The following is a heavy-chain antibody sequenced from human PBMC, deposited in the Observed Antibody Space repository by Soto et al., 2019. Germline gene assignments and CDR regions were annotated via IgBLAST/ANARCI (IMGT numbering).Heavy chain of an antibody. D-gene: IGHD3-22*01. CDR2: ISPSGFST. CDR1: GYSFTSYY. V-gene: IGHV1-46*01. CDR3: AKYYYDSSGYYSDYYYGMDV. Sequence: ASVKVSCKASGYSFTSYYMHWVRQAPGQGLEWMGLISPSGFSTRFAQRFQGRVTITADESTSTAYMELSSLRSEDTAVYYCAKYYYDSSGYYSDYYYGMDVWGQGTTVTVSS. J-gene: IGHJ6*02.